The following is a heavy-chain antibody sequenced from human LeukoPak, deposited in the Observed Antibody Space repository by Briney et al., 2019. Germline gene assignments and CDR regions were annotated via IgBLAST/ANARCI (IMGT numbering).Heavy chain of an antibody. CDR3: ARVIRGGVDY. CDR2: IYSGGGT. D-gene: IGHD3-10*01. J-gene: IGHJ4*02. V-gene: IGHV3-53*01. Sequence: GGSLRLSCAASGFTISSNYMSWVRQAPGKGLEWVSVIYSGGGTYYADSVRGRFTISRDKSKNTLELQRNSLRVEDTAVYYCARVIRGGVDYWGQGTLVTVSS. CDR1: GFTISSNY.